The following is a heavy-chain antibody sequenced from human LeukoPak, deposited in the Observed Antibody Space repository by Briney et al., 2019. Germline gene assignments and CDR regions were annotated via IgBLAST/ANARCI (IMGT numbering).Heavy chain of an antibody. CDR3: AREPSIAAAGTGFDY. J-gene: IGHJ4*02. D-gene: IGHD6-13*01. V-gene: IGHV3-30-3*01. CDR2: ISYDGSNK. CDR1: GFTFSSYA. Sequence: GRSLRLSCAASGFTFSSYAMHWVRQAPGKGLEWVAVISYDGSNKYYADSVKGRFTISRDNSKNTLYLQMNSLRAEDTAVYYCAREPSIAAAGTGFDYWGQGTLVTVSS.